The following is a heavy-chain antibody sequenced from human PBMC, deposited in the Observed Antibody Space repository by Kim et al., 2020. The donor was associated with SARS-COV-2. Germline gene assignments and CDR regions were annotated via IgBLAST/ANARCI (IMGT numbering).Heavy chain of an antibody. CDR2: IIPIFGTA. D-gene: IGHD3-9*01. Sequence: SVKVSCKASGGTFSSYAISWVRQAPGQGLEWMGGIIPIFGTANYAQKFQGRVTITADESTSTAYMELSSLRSEDTAVYYCARGPRNNIGYFDWLLLVDYYYYGMDVWGQGTTVTVSS. J-gene: IGHJ6*02. CDR1: GGTFSSYA. V-gene: IGHV1-69*13. CDR3: ARGPRNNIGYFDWLLLVDYYYYGMDV.